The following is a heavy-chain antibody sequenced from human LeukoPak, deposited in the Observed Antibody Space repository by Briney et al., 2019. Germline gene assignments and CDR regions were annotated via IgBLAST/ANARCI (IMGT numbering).Heavy chain of an antibody. CDR2: ISPSGGST. CDR1: GYTFTSYY. D-gene: IGHD6-19*01. CDR3: ARHHGGYSSGSWFDP. J-gene: IGHJ5*02. V-gene: IGHV1-46*01. Sequence: ASVKVSCKASGYTFTSYYMHWVRQAPGQGLEWMGIISPSGGSTSYAQKFQGRVTMTRDTSTSTVYMELSSLRSEDTAVYYCARHHGGYSSGSWFDPWGQGTLVTVSS.